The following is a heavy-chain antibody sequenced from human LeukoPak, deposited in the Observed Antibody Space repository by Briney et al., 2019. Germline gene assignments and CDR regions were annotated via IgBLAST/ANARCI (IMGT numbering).Heavy chain of an antibody. D-gene: IGHD3-10*01. CDR3: ASYSGRITMVRVFDY. Sequence: GGSLRLSCAASGFTFSSYAMHWVRQAPGKGLEWVAVISYDGSNKYYADSVKGRITISKDNSKNTLYLQMNSLRAEDTAVYYCASYSGRITMVRVFDYWGQGTLVTVSS. J-gene: IGHJ4*02. CDR1: GFTFSSYA. V-gene: IGHV3-30*04. CDR2: ISYDGSNK.